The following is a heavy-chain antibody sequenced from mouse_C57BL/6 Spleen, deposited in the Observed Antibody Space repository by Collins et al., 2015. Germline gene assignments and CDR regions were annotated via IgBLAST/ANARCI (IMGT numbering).Heavy chain of an antibody. CDR1: GYTFTDYS. J-gene: IGHJ3*01. CDR3: ARSKTGCITFAY. CDR2: INTETGEP. Sequence: QIQLVQSGPELKKPGETVKISCKASGYTFTDYSMHWVKQAPGKGLKWMGWINTETGEPTYADDFKGRFAFSLETSASTAYLQINNLKNEDTATYFCARSKTGCITFAYWGQGTLVTVSA. V-gene: IGHV9-2-1*01. D-gene: IGHD3-1*01.